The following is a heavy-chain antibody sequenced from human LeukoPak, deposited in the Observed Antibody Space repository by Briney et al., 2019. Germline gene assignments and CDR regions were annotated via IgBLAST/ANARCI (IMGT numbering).Heavy chain of an antibody. CDR2: ISGSGGST. V-gene: IGHV3-23*01. CDR1: GFTFSSYA. J-gene: IGHJ4*02. CDR3: ARAKWYYFDY. D-gene: IGHD2-15*01. Sequence: GGSLRLSCAASGFTFSSYAMSWVRQAPGKGLEWVSTISGSGGSTYYADSVKGRFSISRDNSKNTLYLQMNSLRAEDTAVYYCARAKWYYFDYWGQGTLVTVSS.